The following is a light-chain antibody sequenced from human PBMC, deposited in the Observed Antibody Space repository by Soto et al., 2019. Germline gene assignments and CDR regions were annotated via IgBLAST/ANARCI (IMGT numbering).Light chain of an antibody. V-gene: IGKV3-15*01. CDR3: QQYGDWPLT. J-gene: IGKJ4*01. CDR1: QSVGNN. Sequence: EIVVTQSPATLSVSPGERATLSCRASQSVGNNFAWYQQKPGQAPRLLLFATSTRATGVPARFSGSGSGTEFTLTISSLQSEDFAVYYCQQYGDWPLTLGGGAKVEIE. CDR2: ATS.